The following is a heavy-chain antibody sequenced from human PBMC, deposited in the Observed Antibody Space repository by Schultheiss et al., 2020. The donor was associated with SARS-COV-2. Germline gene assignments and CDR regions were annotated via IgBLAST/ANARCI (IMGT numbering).Heavy chain of an antibody. CDR3: ARTQEMATSIDY. D-gene: IGHD5-24*01. Sequence: SETLSLTCAVSGGSFTGHYWTWIRQPPGKGLEWIGEIRHMGYTNYNPSLKSRVTLSVDTSKQQFSLRLSSVTAADTAVYYCARTQEMATSIDYWGQGTLVTVSS. V-gene: IGHV4-34*01. CDR1: GGSFTGHY. J-gene: IGHJ4*02. CDR2: IRHMGYT.